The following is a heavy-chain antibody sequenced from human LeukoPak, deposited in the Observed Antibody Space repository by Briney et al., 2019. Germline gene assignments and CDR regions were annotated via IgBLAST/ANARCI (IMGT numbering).Heavy chain of an antibody. CDR2: IYTSGSP. J-gene: IGHJ3*02. Sequence: SETLSLTCTVSGGSISGYYWTWIRQPPGKGLEWIGYIYTSGSPNYNPSLESRVTLSLDRSKNQFSLKLTSVTATDTAVYYCARQPEVLPNAFDIWGQGTMVTVSS. CDR3: ARQPEVLPNAFDI. V-gene: IGHV4-4*09. CDR1: GGSISGYY. D-gene: IGHD3-10*01.